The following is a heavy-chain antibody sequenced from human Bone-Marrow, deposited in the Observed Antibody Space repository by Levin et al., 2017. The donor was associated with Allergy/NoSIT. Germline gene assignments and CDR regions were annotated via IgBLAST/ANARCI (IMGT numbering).Heavy chain of an antibody. CDR2: IYWNDDK. D-gene: IGHD6-25*01. Sequence: ESGPTLVKPTQTLTLTCTFSGFSLTSSGVGVGWIRQPPGKALEWLALIYWNDDKHYNPSLRTRLTITKDTSKNQVVLTMTHMDPVDTATYYCAHQLCSGCPVDWFEPWGQGTLVTVSS. V-gene: IGHV2-5*01. J-gene: IGHJ5*02. CDR1: GFSLTSSGVG. CDR3: AHQLCSGCPVDWFEP.